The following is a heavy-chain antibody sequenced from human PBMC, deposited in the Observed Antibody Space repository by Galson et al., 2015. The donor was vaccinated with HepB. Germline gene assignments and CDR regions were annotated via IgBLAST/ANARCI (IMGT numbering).Heavy chain of an antibody. CDR3: ARRGWGSSFWYFDL. V-gene: IGHV5-51*01. J-gene: IGHJ2*01. D-gene: IGHD7-27*01. CDR2: IYPGDSDT. CDR1: GYIFTNYW. Sequence: SGAEVNEPGESLKISCKASGYIFTNYWIGWVRHMPGKGLEWMGRIYPGDSDTTYSPSFQGQVTISADKSIGTAYLQWNSLKASDTAIYYCARRGWGSSFWYFDLWGHGTLVTVSS.